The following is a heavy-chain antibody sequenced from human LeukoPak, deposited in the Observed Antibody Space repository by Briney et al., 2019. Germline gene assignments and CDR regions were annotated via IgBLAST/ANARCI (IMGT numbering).Heavy chain of an antibody. Sequence: SETLSLTCTVSGGSISSHYWSWIRQPPGKGLEWIGYIYYSGSTNYNPSLKSRVTISVDTSKNQFSLKLSSVTAADTAVYYCARIWGNYSYYRDVGEKGPRV. CDR3: ARIWGNYSYYRDV. J-gene: IGHJ6*03. V-gene: IGHV4-59*11. CDR1: GGSISSHY. D-gene: IGHD3-16*01. CDR2: IYYSGST.